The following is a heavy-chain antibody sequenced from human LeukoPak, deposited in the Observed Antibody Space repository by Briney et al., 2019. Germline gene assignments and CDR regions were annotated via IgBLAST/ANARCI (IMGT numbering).Heavy chain of an antibody. CDR1: GGSFSGYY. CDR3: ARRRGSGGDFWSGRTPNTHDY. J-gene: IGHJ4*02. V-gene: IGHV4-34*01. Sequence: SETLSLTCAVYGGSFSGYYWSWIRQPPGKGLEWIGEINHSGSTNYNPSLKSRVTISVDTSKNQFSLKLSSVTAADTAVYYCARRRGSGGDFWSGRTPNTHDYWGQGTLVTVSS. D-gene: IGHD3-3*01. CDR2: INHSGST.